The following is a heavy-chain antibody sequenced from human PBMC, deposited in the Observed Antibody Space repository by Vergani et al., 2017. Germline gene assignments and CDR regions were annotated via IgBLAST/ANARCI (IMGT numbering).Heavy chain of an antibody. CDR3: ARSSGSDYYYYDGMDV. CDR1: GGSISSGSYY. J-gene: IGHJ6*02. CDR2: IYTSGST. D-gene: IGHD1-26*01. V-gene: IGHV4-61*02. Sequence: QVQLQESGPGLVKPSQTLSLTCPVSGGSISSGSYYWSCIRQPAGKGLEWFGRIYTSGSTNYNPSLKSRVNISVDTSKNQFSLKLSSVTAADTAVYYCARSSGSDYYYYDGMDVWGQGTTVTVSS.